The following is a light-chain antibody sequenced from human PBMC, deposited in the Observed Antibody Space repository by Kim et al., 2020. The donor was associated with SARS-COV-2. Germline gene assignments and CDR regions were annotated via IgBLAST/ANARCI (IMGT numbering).Light chain of an antibody. Sequence: SSELTQDPAVSVALGQTVRITCQGDTLRSHYATWYQQKPGQAPVVVIYGRNDRLSGIPDRFSDSSTGDTASLTINGAQAEDEADYYCNSRDRSTNQLVFGGGTKLTVV. CDR3: NSRDRSTNQLV. V-gene: IGLV3-19*01. CDR2: GRN. CDR1: TLRSHY. J-gene: IGLJ2*01.